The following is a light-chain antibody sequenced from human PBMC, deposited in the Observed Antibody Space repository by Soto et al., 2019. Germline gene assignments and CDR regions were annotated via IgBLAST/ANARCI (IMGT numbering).Light chain of an antibody. CDR1: QGIRNG. CDR2: AAS. CDR3: LKKYISPFT. V-gene: IGKV1-6*01. J-gene: IGKJ3*01. Sequence: AIQMTQSPSALSSSGGDRVTITCRASQGIRNGLVAFQQKQGEAPKLLIYAASTIQTGVPARFSGSGSGTDFTLTISSLQPEDFATYYCLKKYISPFTFGPGTNVDIE.